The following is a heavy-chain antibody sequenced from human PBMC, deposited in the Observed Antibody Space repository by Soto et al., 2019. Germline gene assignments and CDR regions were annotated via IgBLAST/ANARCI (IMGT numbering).Heavy chain of an antibody. CDR3: ARDSGRLRLDY. CDR2: IWYDGSNK. D-gene: IGHD2-15*01. J-gene: IGHJ4*02. Sequence: QVQLVESGGGVVQPGRSLRLSCAASGFTFSSYGMHWVRQAPGKGLEWVAVIWYDGSNKYYADSVKGRFTISRDNSKNTLYLQMNSLRAEDTAVYYCARDSGRLRLDYWGQGTLVTVSS. CDR1: GFTFSSYG. V-gene: IGHV3-33*01.